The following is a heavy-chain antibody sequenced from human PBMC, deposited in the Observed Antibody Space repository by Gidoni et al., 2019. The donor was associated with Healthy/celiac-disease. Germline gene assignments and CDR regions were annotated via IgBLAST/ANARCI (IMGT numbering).Heavy chain of an antibody. Sequence: QVQLVETGGGVVQPGRSLRLSCAASGFTFSTYGMHCVRQAPGKWLEWVAVIWYDGSNKYYADSVQGRFTISRDNSKNTLYLQMNSLRAEDTAVYYCAREVVTVTTGDNWFDPWGQGTLVTVSS. CDR1: GFTFSTYG. V-gene: IGHV3-33*01. D-gene: IGHD4-4*01. CDR2: IWYDGSNK. J-gene: IGHJ5*02. CDR3: AREVVTVTTGDNWFDP.